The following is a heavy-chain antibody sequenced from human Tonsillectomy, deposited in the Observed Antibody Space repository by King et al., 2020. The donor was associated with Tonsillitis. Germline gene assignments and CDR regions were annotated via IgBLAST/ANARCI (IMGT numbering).Heavy chain of an antibody. CDR3: ARHHSSGWYYFDY. CDR1: GGSFSDYF. CDR2: INHTVNP. D-gene: IGHD6-19*01. J-gene: IGHJ4*02. V-gene: IGHV4-34*01. Sequence: VQLQQWCAGLLKPSETLSLTCAVYGGSFSDYFWSWIRQPPRKVLDRIVEINHTVNPNDNPSLKSPVTMSVDTSKHQFSLKLSSVTAADTAVYYCARHHSSGWYYFDYWGQGTQATVSS.